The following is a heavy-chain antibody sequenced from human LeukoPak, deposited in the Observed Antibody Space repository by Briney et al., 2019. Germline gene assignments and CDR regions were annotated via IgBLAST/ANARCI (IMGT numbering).Heavy chain of an antibody. V-gene: IGHV3-72*01. Sequence: PGGSLRFSCAVSGFTLSDHNMDWVRQAPGKGLEWVGRTTNKAHSYTTEYAASVKGRFTISRDDSQNSLYLQMNSLKTEDTAVYYCARAPSGLDYWGQGILVTVSS. D-gene: IGHD2-15*01. CDR3: ARAPSGLDY. CDR1: GFTLSDHN. CDR2: TTNKAHSYTT. J-gene: IGHJ4*02.